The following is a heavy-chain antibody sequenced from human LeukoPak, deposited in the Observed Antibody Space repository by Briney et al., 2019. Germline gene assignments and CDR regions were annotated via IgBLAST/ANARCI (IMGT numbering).Heavy chain of an antibody. J-gene: IGHJ4*02. CDR1: ADSISSGNW. CDR3: ATMGPSILGVRRDY. CDR2: IFHSGIT. D-gene: IGHD1-26*01. V-gene: IGHV4-4*02. Sequence: SETLSLTCTVSADSISSGNWWSWVRQPPGKELEWIGEIFHSGITNYNPSPKSRVTITVDKSKNQFSLKLSSVTAADTAVYYCATMGPSILGVRRDYWGQGILVTVSS.